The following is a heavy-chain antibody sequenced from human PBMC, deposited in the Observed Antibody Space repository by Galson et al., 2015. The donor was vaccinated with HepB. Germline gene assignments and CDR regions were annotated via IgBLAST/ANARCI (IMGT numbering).Heavy chain of an antibody. CDR3: ASPFCIGGNCYPLWY. J-gene: IGHJ4*02. Sequence: LRLSCAASGFTFSDYGMHWVRQAPGKGLEWLAVIWYDGSNKYYADSVQGRFTISRDTSKNTVYLQMRSLRAEDTAVYYCASPFCIGGNCYPLWYWGQGTLVTVSS. V-gene: IGHV3-33*01. D-gene: IGHD2-15*01. CDR1: GFTFSDYG. CDR2: IWYDGSNK.